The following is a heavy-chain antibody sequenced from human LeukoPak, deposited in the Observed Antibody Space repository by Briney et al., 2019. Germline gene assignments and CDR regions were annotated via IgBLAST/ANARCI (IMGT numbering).Heavy chain of an antibody. V-gene: IGHV3-30*02. CDR1: GFTFSSYG. Sequence: PGGSLRLSCAAPGFTFSSYGMHWVRQAPGKGLEWVAFIRYDGSNKYYADSVKGRFTISRDNSKNTLYLQMNSLRAEDTAVYYCAKDLVRYCSGGSCFSLYYYYGMDVWGQGTTVTVSS. D-gene: IGHD2-15*01. CDR3: AKDLVRYCSGGSCFSLYYYYGMDV. CDR2: IRYDGSNK. J-gene: IGHJ6*02.